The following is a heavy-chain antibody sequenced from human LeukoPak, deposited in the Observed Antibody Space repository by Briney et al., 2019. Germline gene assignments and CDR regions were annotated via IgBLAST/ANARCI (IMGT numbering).Heavy chain of an antibody. J-gene: IGHJ4*02. Sequence: ASVKVSCKASGGTFSSYAISWVRQAPGQGLEWMGGIIPIFGTANYAQKFQGRVTITTDESTSTAYMELSSLRSEDTAVYYCASAHYYDNSGYYEPWNWGQGTLVTVSS. V-gene: IGHV1-69*05. D-gene: IGHD3-22*01. CDR2: IIPIFGTA. CDR3: ASAHYYDNSGYYEPWN. CDR1: GGTFSSYA.